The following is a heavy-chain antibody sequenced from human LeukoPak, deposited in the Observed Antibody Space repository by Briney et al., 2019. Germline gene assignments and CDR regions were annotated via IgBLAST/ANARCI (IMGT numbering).Heavy chain of an antibody. CDR3: ARDATYYGSGSYCQGFDP. V-gene: IGHV4-61*01. CDR2: IYYSGST. Sequence: SETLSLTCTVSGGSVSSGSYYWSWIRQPPGKGLEWIGYIYYSGSTNYNPSLKSRVTISVDTSKNQFSLKLSSVTAADTAVYYCARDATYYGSGSYCQGFDPWGQGTLVTVSS. CDR1: GGSVSSGSYY. D-gene: IGHD3-10*01. J-gene: IGHJ5*02.